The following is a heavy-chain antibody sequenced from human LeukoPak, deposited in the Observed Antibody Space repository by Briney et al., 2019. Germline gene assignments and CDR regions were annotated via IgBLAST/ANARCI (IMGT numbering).Heavy chain of an antibody. CDR1: GFTFNNNA. CDR3: ARCTASCYANAFDV. J-gene: IGHJ3*01. D-gene: IGHD2-2*01. Sequence: GGSLRLSCATSGFTFNNNAMSWVRQAPGKRLEWVSAINGGGDATEYADSVKGRFTISRDNSKNTLYLQMNSLRPEDTAVYYCARCTASCYANAFDVWGQGRLLTVSS. V-gene: IGHV3-23*01. CDR2: INGGGDAT.